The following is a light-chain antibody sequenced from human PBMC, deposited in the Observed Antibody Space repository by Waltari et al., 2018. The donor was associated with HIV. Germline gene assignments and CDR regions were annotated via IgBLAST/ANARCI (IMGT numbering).Light chain of an antibody. Sequence: QSVLTQPPSASGTPGQNVTISCSGNTSNIGTNIVNWYQQFPGAAPQLLIYSNKQRPSGVPARFSGSKAGTSASLAISGLQSEDEADYFCAAWDDTLNGLFGGGTKLTVL. CDR1: TSNIGTNI. J-gene: IGLJ2*01. CDR2: SNK. CDR3: AAWDDTLNGL. V-gene: IGLV1-44*01.